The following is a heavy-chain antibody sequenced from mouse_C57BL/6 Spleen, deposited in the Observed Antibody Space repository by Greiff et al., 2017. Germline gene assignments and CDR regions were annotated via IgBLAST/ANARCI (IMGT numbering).Heavy chain of an antibody. CDR3: ARWYDYDRGFDY. CDR1: GYAFSSSW. D-gene: IGHD2-4*01. Sequence: VQLQQSGPELVKPGASVKISCKASGYAFSSSWMNWVKQRPGKGLEWIGRIYPGDGDTNYNGKFKGKATLTADKSSSTAYMQLSSLTSEDSAVYFCARWYDYDRGFDYWGQGTTLTVSS. CDR2: IYPGDGDT. V-gene: IGHV1-82*01. J-gene: IGHJ2*01.